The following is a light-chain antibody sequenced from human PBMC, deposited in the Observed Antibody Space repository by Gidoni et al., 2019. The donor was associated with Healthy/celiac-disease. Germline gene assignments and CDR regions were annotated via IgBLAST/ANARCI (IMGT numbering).Light chain of an antibody. CDR2: AAS. CDR3: QQSYSTPLT. Sequence: DIQTTQSPSSLSASVGDRVTITCRASQSISSYLNWYQQKPGKAPKLLIYAASSFQSGVPSRFSGSGSGTDFTLTISSLQPEDFATYYCQQSYSTPLTFGGXTKVEIK. CDR1: QSISSY. J-gene: IGKJ4*01. V-gene: IGKV1-39*01.